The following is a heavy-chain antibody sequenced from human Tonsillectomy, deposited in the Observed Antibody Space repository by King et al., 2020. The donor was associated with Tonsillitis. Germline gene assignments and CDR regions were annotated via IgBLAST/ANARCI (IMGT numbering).Heavy chain of an antibody. Sequence: QLVQSGGGLVKPGGSLRLSCAASGFTFSNAWMSWVRQAPGKGLEWVGRIKSKTDGGTTDYAAPVKGRFTISRDDSKNTLYLQMNSLKTEDTAVYYCTTALPLWFGELFFDPWGQGTLVTVSS. J-gene: IGHJ5*02. CDR3: TTALPLWFGELFFDP. CDR1: GFTFSNAW. CDR2: IKSKTDGGTT. D-gene: IGHD3-10*01. V-gene: IGHV3-15*01.